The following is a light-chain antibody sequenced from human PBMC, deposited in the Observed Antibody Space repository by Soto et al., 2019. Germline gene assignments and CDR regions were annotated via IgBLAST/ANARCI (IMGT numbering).Light chain of an antibody. CDR1: SRDVGGYNY. J-gene: IGLJ2*01. CDR3: SSYTPNNTPFVV. V-gene: IGLV2-14*01. Sequence: QSVLTQPASVSGSPGQSITISCTGTSRDVGGYNYVSWYQQHPGKAPKLMIYEVSNRPSGISNRFSGSKSANTASLTISGLQAEDEADYYCSSYTPNNTPFVVFGGGTKVTVL. CDR2: EVS.